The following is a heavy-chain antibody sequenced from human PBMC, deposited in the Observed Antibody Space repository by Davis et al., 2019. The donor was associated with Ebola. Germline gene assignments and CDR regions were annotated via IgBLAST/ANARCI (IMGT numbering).Heavy chain of an antibody. Sequence: GESLKIPCAASGFTFSSYSMNWVRQAPGKGLEWVSYISSSSSTIYYADSVKGRFTISRDNAKNSLYLQMNSLRDEDTAVYYCARSRASGWYWFDPWGQGTLVTVSS. V-gene: IGHV3-48*02. CDR1: GFTFSSYS. D-gene: IGHD6-19*01. CDR2: ISSSSSTI. J-gene: IGHJ5*02. CDR3: ARSRASGWYWFDP.